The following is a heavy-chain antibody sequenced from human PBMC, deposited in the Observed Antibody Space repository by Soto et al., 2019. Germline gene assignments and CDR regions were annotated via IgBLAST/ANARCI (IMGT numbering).Heavy chain of an antibody. D-gene: IGHD6-13*01. CDR2: ISGSGGTP. CDR1: GFTFSYSA. CDR3: PMGLAAAGPLDY. J-gene: IGHJ4*02. Sequence: EVQLLGSGGGLVQPGGSLRLSCAASGFTFSYSAMSWVRQAPGRGLEWVSTISGSGGTPYYADSVKGRFTISRDNSKNSLYLVLNSLRADDTAISYCPMGLAAAGPLDYWGQGALVTVSS. V-gene: IGHV3-23*01.